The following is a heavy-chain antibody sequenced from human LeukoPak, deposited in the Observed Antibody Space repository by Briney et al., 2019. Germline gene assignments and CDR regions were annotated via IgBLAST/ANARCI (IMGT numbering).Heavy chain of an antibody. D-gene: IGHD3-3*01. Sequence: GGSLRLSCAASGFTFSSYWMSWVRQAPGKGLAWVSAISGSGGSTYYADSVKGRFTISRDNSKNTLYLQMNSLRAEDTAVYYSAKAYDFWSGYYFDYWGQGTLVTVSS. CDR1: GFTFSSYW. CDR2: ISGSGGST. CDR3: AKAYDFWSGYYFDY. V-gene: IGHV3-23*01. J-gene: IGHJ4*02.